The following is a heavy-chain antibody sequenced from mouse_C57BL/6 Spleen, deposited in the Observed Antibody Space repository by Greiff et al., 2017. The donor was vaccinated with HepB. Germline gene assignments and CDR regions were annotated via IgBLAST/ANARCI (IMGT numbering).Heavy chain of an antibody. CDR2: IDPSDSYT. V-gene: IGHV1-50*01. Sequence: QVQLQQPGAELVKPGASVKLSCKASCYTFTSYWMQWVKQRPGQGLEWIGEIDPSDSYTNYNQKFKGKATLTVDTSSSTAYMQLSSLTSEDSAVYYCARKPVVHWYFDVWGTGTTVTVSS. CDR3: ARKPVVHWYFDV. D-gene: IGHD1-1*01. CDR1: CYTFTSYW. J-gene: IGHJ1*03.